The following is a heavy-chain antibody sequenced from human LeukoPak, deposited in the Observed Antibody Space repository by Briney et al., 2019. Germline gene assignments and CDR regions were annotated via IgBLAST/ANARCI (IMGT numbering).Heavy chain of an antibody. D-gene: IGHD6-13*01. CDR3: AREVSSTWFEWFDP. CDR1: GGSISSYY. Sequence: SETLSLTCTVSGGSISSYYWSWIRQPPGKGLEWIGYIYYSGSTNYNPSLKSRVIISMDTSKNQFYLKLSSVTAADTAVYYCAREVSSTWFEWFDPWGQGTLVTVSS. V-gene: IGHV4-59*01. J-gene: IGHJ5*02. CDR2: IYYSGST.